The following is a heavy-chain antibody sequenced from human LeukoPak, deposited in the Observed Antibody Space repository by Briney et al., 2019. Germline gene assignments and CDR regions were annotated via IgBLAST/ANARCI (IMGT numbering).Heavy chain of an antibody. V-gene: IGHV3-23*01. CDR1: GFNFENYG. CDR2: ISSSGANI. D-gene: IGHD2-21*01. CDR3: AKSVDSIVTLFDY. J-gene: IGHJ4*02. Sequence: GGSLRLSCAASGFNFENYGMSWVRPAPEKGLEWVSSISSSGANIYNAVSVKGRFTTSRDNSKNTVYLQVNSLRAKDTAVYYCAKSVDSIVTLFDYWGQGTLVAVSS.